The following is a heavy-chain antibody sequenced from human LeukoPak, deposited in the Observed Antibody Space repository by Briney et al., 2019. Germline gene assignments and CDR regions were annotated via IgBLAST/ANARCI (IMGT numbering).Heavy chain of an antibody. J-gene: IGHJ4*02. CDR3: ARDRSGGTYYYDSSGYAF. D-gene: IGHD3-22*01. CDR2: ISGSGSTI. V-gene: IGHV3-11*01. CDR1: GFTFSDFY. Sequence: PGGSLRLSCAASGFTFSDFYMSWIRQAPGKGLEWVSYISGSGSTIYYGDSVEGRFTISRDNAKNSVYLQMNSLRAEDTAVYYCARDRSGGTYYYDSSGYAFWGQGTLVTVSS.